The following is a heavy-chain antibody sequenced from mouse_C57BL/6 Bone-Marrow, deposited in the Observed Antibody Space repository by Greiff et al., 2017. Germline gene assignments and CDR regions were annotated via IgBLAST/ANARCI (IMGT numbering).Heavy chain of an antibody. J-gene: IGHJ4*01. CDR1: GYTFTDHT. D-gene: IGHD2-4*01. CDR3: ARSGYDYAWAIDY. Sequence: VKLVESDAELVKPGASVKISCKVSGYTFTDHTIHWMKQRPEQGLEWIGYIYPRDGSTKYNEKFKGKATLTADKSSSTAYMQLNSLTSEDSAVYFCARSGYDYAWAIDYWGQGTSVTVSS. CDR2: IYPRDGST. V-gene: IGHV1-78*01.